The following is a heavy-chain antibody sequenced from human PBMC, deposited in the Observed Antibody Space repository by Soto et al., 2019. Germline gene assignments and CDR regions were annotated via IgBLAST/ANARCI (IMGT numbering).Heavy chain of an antibody. CDR3: ARDSGSGSYSLYNWFDP. D-gene: IGHD3-10*01. CDR2: INSDGSST. V-gene: IGHV3-74*01. Sequence: PGGSLRLSCAASGFTFSSYWMHWVRQAPGKGLVWVSRINSDGSSTSYADSVKGRFTISRDNAKNTLYLQMNSLRAEDTAVYYCARDSGSGSYSLYNWFDPWGQGTLVTAPQ. J-gene: IGHJ5*02. CDR1: GFTFSSYW.